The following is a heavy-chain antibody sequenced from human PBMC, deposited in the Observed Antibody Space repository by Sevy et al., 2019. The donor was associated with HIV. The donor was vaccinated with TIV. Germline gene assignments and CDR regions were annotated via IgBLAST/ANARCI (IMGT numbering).Heavy chain of an antibody. CDR2: VSHSGNT. CDR3: ARLRWDLVGVPRATPGCYFDS. CDR1: GDSINTYY. V-gene: IGHV4-59*08. Sequence: SETLSLTCTVSGDSINTYYWSWIRQPPGKGLEWIGYVSHSGNTNYNPSLKSGVSMSVDTSTNQFSLKVKSVTAADTAVYYCARLRWDLVGVPRATPGCYFDSWGQGTLVTVSS. D-gene: IGHD3-16*01. J-gene: IGHJ4*02.